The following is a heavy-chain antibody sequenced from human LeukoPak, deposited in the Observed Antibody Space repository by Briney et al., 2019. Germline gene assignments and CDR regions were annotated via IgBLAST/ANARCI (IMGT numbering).Heavy chain of an antibody. CDR2: IYTTGST. J-gene: IGHJ6*03. V-gene: IGHV4-61*02. CDR3: ARDRDDFWTYYMDV. D-gene: IGHD3-3*01. Sequence: PSETLSLTCTVSGGSISSGSDYWSWIRQPAGKGLEWIGRIYTTGSTNYNPSPKSRVTISLDTSKNQFSLKLRSVTAADTAVYYCARDRDDFWTYYMDVWGKGTTVTVSS. CDR1: GGSISSGSDY.